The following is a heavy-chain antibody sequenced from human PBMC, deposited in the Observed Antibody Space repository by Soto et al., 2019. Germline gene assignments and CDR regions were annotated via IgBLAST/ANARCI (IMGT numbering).Heavy chain of an antibody. V-gene: IGHV1-18*01. CDR1: GYTFSSYA. CDR3: ARDVTPPDY. J-gene: IGHJ4*02. Sequence: QVQLVQSGAEVKKPGASVKVSCKASGYTFSSYAFSWVRQAPGQGLEWMGWISASNGNTNNAKKFQGRVTMTTDTSTSTAYMELRSLRSADTAVYYCARDVTPPDYWGEGTLVTVSS. CDR2: ISASNGNT.